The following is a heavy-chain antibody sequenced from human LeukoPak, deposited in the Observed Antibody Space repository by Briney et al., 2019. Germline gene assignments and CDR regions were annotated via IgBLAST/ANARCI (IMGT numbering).Heavy chain of an antibody. CDR3: ARGYSYGYLYFDY. J-gene: IGHJ4*02. CDR1: GFTFSSYE. D-gene: IGHD5-18*01. CDR2: ISSSGSTI. V-gene: IGHV3-48*03. Sequence: GGSLRLSCAASGFTFSSYEMNWVRQAPGKGLEWVSYISSSGSTIYYADSVKSRFTISRDNAKNSLYLQMNSLRAEDTAVYYCARGYSYGYLYFDYWGQGTLVTVSS.